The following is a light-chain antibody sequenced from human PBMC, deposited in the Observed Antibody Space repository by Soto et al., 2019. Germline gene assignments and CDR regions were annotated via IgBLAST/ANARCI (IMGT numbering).Light chain of an antibody. CDR2: WAS. CDR3: QQYYSALLYT. Sequence: DIVMTQSPDSLAVSLGERATINCKSSQSVLHSSNNKNYLAWYQQKPGQAPKLLIYWASTRESRVPDRFSGSGSGTDFTLTISSLQAEDVAVYYCQQYYSALLYTFGQGTKLDIK. J-gene: IGKJ2*01. V-gene: IGKV4-1*01. CDR1: QSVLHSSNNKNY.